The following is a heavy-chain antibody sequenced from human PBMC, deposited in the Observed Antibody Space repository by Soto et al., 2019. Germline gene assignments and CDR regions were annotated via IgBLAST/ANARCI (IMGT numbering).Heavy chain of an antibody. CDR1: GCTFSKDA. CDR2: LIPVFGSP. J-gene: IGHJ6*02. Sequence: QVQLGQSGAEVKKPGSSVTVSCKTSGCTFSKDAINWVRQAPGHGLEWMGLLIPVFGSPIYAQKFQGRIRTSAEESTSTALMGLSSLISEGTAVYYCTRVLGYTLETGKTRSDAMIVWGQGTTVSVSS. V-gene: IGHV1-69*01. CDR3: TRVLGYTLETGKTRSDAMIV. D-gene: IGHD1-1*01.